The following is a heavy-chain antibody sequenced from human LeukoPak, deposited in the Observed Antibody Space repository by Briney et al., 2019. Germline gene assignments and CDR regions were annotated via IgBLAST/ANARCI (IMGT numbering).Heavy chain of an antibody. CDR3: ARERPQLAFDY. D-gene: IGHD6-6*01. J-gene: IGHJ4*02. Sequence: SETLSLTCTVSGGSISSYYWSWIRQPPGKGLEWIGYIYYSGSTNYNPSLKSRVTISVDTSKNQFSLKLSSVTAAGTAVYYCARERPQLAFDYWGQGTLVTVSS. V-gene: IGHV4-59*12. CDR2: IYYSGST. CDR1: GGSISSYY.